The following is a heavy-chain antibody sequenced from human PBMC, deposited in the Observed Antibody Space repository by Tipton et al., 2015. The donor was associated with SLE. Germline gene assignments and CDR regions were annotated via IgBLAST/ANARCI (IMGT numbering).Heavy chain of an antibody. V-gene: IGHV3-74*03. J-gene: IGHJ3*02. Sequence: GSLRLSCAASGFTFSYYWMHWVRQVPGKGLVWVSGIDTDGNSATYADSVKGRFTISRDNAKNSLYLQMNSLRAEDTAVYYCARGLGISSSWYGADAFDIWGQGTMVTVSS. CDR1: GFTFSYYW. D-gene: IGHD6-13*01. CDR2: IDTDGNSA. CDR3: ARGLGISSSWYGADAFDI.